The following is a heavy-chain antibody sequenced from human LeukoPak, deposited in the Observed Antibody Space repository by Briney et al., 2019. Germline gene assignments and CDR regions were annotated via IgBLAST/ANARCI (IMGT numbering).Heavy chain of an antibody. V-gene: IGHV3-53*01. CDR2: LYSGGST. J-gene: IGHJ4*02. CDR1: GFTVSSNH. CDR3: VRTGGSYYGSLDH. D-gene: IGHD1-26*01. Sequence: PGGSLRLSCAGSGFTVSSNHMSWVRQAPGKGLEWVSVLYSGGSTHYADSVKDRFTISRDNSKNTLYLQMKGLRAEDTALYYCVRTGGSYYGSLDHWGQGTLVTVSS.